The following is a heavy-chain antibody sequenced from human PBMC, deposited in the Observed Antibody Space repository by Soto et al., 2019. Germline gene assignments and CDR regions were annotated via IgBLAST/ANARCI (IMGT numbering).Heavy chain of an antibody. CDR1: GYTFTDYW. D-gene: IGHD4-4*01. V-gene: IGHV5-51*01. J-gene: IGHJ6*02. CDR3: ARHLSNFRYYYYAMDV. Sequence: GESLKISCNGSGYTFTDYWIGWVRQLPGKGLEWMGIIYPGDSDTRYSPSFQGHVTITVDKSTSTAYLQWNTLKASDTAMYYCARHLSNFRYYYYAMDVWGQGTKVTVYS. CDR2: IYPGDSDT.